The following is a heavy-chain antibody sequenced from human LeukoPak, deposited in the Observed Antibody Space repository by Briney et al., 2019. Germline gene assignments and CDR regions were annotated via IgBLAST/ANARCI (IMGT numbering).Heavy chain of an antibody. CDR2: IRNKANSYTT. CDR1: GFTFSGYN. V-gene: IGHV3-72*01. CDR3: ARESKLGAAPTGGYYYYGMDV. Sequence: GGSLRLSCAASGFTFSGYNMNWVRQAPGKGLEWVGRIRNKANSYTTEYAASVSGRFTISRDDSKDSLCLQMNSLKTEDTAVYYCARESKLGAAPTGGYYYYGMDVWGQGTTVTVSS. J-gene: IGHJ6*02. D-gene: IGHD2-15*01.